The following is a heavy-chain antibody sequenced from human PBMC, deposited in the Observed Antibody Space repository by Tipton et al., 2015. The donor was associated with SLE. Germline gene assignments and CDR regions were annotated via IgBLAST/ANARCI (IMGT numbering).Heavy chain of an antibody. Sequence: TLSLTCTVSGGSISSHSLSWIRQPPGKGLEWIGYIYYSGSTNYSPSLKSRVTISVDTSKDQFSLQVTSVTAADTAVYYCARERGEWLQNTYHTDVWGKGTTVTVSS. V-gene: IGHV4-59*11. CDR1: GGSISSHS. D-gene: IGHD5-24*01. CDR3: ARERGEWLQNTYHTDV. J-gene: IGHJ6*03. CDR2: IYYSGST.